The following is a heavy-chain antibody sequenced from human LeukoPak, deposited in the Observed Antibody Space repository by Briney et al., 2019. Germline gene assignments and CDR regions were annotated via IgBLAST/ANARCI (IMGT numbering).Heavy chain of an antibody. Sequence: GGSLRLSCEDSGFTFRSYEMNWVRQAPGKGLEWVSSITSSSSYIYYADSVKGRFTISRDNAKNSLFLQMNSLRAEDTAVYYCARVTYGAQAFDIWGQGTMVTVSS. D-gene: IGHD4-17*01. CDR1: GFTFRSYE. J-gene: IGHJ3*02. CDR3: ARVTYGAQAFDI. CDR2: ITSSSSYI. V-gene: IGHV3-21*01.